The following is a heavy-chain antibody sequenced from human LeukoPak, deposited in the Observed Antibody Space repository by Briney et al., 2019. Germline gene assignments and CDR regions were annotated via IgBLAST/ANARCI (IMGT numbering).Heavy chain of an antibody. V-gene: IGHV3-7*01. CDR1: GFTFSSYW. CDR3: ARVAVTPILYYYYYYMDV. J-gene: IGHJ6*03. CDR2: IKQDGSEK. D-gene: IGHD2-21*02. Sequence: PGGSLRLSCAASGFTFSSYWMSWVRQAPGKGLEGVANIKQDGSEKYYVDSVKGRFNISRDNAKTSLYLQLNSLRAEDTAVYYCARVAVTPILYYYYYYMDVWGKGTTVTVSS.